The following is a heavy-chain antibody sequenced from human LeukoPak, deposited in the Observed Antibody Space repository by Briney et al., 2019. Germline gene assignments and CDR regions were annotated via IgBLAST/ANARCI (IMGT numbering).Heavy chain of an antibody. CDR1: GFTFSSYE. CDR2: ISSSGTTI. CDR3: ARGHPYYDFWGSYPHYFDY. V-gene: IGHV3-48*03. D-gene: IGHD3-3*01. J-gene: IGHJ4*02. Sequence: PGGSLGLSCAASGFTFSSYEMNWVRQAPGKGLEWVSYISSSGTTIYYADSVKGRFTISRDNADNSLYLQMNSLRAEDTAIYYCARGHPYYDFWGSYPHYFDYWGQGTLVTVSS.